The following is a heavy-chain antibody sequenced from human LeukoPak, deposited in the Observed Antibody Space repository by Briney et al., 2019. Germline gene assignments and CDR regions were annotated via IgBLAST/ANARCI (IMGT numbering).Heavy chain of an antibody. CDR1: GFTFSSYA. D-gene: IGHD2-15*01. J-gene: IGHJ4*02. CDR3: AKDPRSIVVVVAATPYYFDY. CDR2: TSGSGGST. Sequence: GGSLRLSCAASGFTFSSYAMSWVRQAPGKGLEWISATSGSGGSTYYADSVKGRFTISRDNSKNTLYLQMNSLRAEDTAVYYCAKDPRSIVVVVAATPYYFDYWGQGTLVTVSS. V-gene: IGHV3-23*01.